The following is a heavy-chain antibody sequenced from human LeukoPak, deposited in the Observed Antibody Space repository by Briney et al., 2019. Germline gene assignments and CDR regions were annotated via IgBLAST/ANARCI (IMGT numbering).Heavy chain of an antibody. CDR1: GFTFSSYS. Sequence: GGSLRLSCAASGFTFSSYSMNWVRQAPGKGLEWISSIRSSSSYIYYADSVKGRFTISRDNAKNSLYLQMNSLRAEDTAVYYCARHGSRFGYYYYMDVWGKGTTVTISS. D-gene: IGHD3-16*01. J-gene: IGHJ6*04. CDR3: ARHGSRFGYYYYMDV. CDR2: IRSSSSYI. V-gene: IGHV3-21*01.